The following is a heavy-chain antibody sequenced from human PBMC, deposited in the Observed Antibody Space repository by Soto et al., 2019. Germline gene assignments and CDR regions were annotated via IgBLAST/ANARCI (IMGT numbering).Heavy chain of an antibody. D-gene: IGHD1-7*01. CDR1: GGTFSNYA. Sequence: QVQVVQSGAEVKKPGSSVKVSCKASGGTFSNYAISWVRQAPGHGLEWVGGIIPLTETPVYAQTVQGRLTITADEITSAAYMELSSLGSDDTAVYYCARDMTRTVVPYFDFWGQGTLVTVSS. V-gene: IGHV1-69*01. CDR2: IIPLTETP. CDR3: ARDMTRTVVPYFDF. J-gene: IGHJ4*02.